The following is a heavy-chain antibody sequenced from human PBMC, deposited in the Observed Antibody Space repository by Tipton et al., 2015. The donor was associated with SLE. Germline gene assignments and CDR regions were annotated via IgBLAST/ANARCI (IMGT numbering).Heavy chain of an antibody. CDR1: GFTFSSYA. J-gene: IGHJ4*02. Sequence: SLRLSCAASGFTFSSYAMNWVRQAPGKGLEWVSGIYGDGSSTYYADSVKGRFTISRDNAKNSLYLQINSLRPEDTALYYCAKDIGNSGYLFDYWGQGALVTVSS. V-gene: IGHV3-23*03. CDR2: IYGDGSST. CDR3: AKDIGNSGYLFDY. D-gene: IGHD5-12*01.